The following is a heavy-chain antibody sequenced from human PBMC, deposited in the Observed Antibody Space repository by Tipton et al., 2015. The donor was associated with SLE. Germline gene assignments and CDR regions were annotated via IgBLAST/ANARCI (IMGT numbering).Heavy chain of an antibody. V-gene: IGHV1-2*02. J-gene: IGHJ4*01. CDR1: GYTFIDYF. D-gene: IGHD5-12*01. Sequence: QVQLVQSGAEVKKPGASVKVSCKASGYTFIDYFIHWVRQAPGQGLEWMGWINPKIGGTHYAQNFQGRITMTRDTSVNTGYLEVRRLRSDDTAVYYCAKVRVKYSGYDCYFDYWGHGTLVTVS. CDR2: INPKIGGT. CDR3: AKVRVKYSGYDCYFDY.